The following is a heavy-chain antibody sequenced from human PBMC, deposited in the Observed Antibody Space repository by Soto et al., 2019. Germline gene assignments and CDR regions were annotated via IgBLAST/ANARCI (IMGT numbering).Heavy chain of an antibody. J-gene: IGHJ4*02. CDR2: ISSRSSYT. CDR1: GFTFSDYY. V-gene: IGHV3-11*05. Sequence: QVQLVESGGGLVKPGGSLRLSCAASGFTFSDYYMSWIRQAPGKGLEWVSYISSRSSYTNYADSVKGRFTISRDNAKNSLYLQMNSLRAEDTAVYYCARDQHRYSGYDYVDYWGQGTLVNFS. CDR3: ARDQHRYSGYDYVDY. D-gene: IGHD5-12*01.